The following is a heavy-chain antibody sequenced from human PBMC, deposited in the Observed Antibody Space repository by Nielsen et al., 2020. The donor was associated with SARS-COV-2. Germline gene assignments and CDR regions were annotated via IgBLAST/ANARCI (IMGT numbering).Heavy chain of an antibody. D-gene: IGHD3-16*01. CDR2: ISYDGNK. V-gene: IGHV3-30-3*02. CDR3: AKSGGSYTSGFFDY. CDR1: GFTFSSHA. Sequence: GGSLRLSCAASGFTFSSHAMHWVRQAPGKGLEWLAIISYDGNKHYADSVKGRFTISRDNSKDTLYLQMDSLRAEDTAIYYCAKSGGSYTSGFFDYWGQGSLVTVSS. J-gene: IGHJ4*02.